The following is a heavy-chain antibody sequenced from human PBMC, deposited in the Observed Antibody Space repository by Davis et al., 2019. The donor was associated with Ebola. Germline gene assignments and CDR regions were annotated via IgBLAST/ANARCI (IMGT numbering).Heavy chain of an antibody. J-gene: IGHJ5*02. Sequence: PGGSLRLSCAASGFTFSNLWMRWVRQVSGKGLEWVANIRQDGSEKNYVDSVKGRFTISRDNAKNSLYLQMNSLRTEDTALYYCATDHGYNRFDPWGQGTLVTVSS. CDR3: ATDHGYNRFDP. V-gene: IGHV3-7*03. CDR2: IRQDGSEK. CDR1: GFTFSNLW.